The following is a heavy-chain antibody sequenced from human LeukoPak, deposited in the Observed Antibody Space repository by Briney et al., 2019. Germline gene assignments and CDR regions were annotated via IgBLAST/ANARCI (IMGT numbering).Heavy chain of an antibody. V-gene: IGHV3-21*01. Sequence: GGSLRLSCAASGFTFSSYSMNWVRQAPGKGLEWVSSISSSSSYIYYADSVKGRFTISRDNAKNSLYLQMNSLRAEDTAVYYCARTGYCSGGSCLIDYWGQGTLVTVSS. CDR1: GFTFSSYS. CDR3: ARTGYCSGGSCLIDY. CDR2: ISSSSSYI. D-gene: IGHD2-15*01. J-gene: IGHJ4*02.